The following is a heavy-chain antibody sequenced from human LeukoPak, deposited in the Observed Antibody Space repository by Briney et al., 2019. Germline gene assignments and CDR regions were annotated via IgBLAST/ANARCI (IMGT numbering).Heavy chain of an antibody. V-gene: IGHV3-43*01. CDR2: ISWDGGST. D-gene: IGHD3-16*01. CDR1: GFTFDDYT. CDR3: ARDGGLYWFDP. J-gene: IGHJ5*02. Sequence: GGSLRLSCAASGFTFDDYTMHWVRQAPGKGLEWVSLISWDGGSTYYADSVKGRFTISRDNAKNSVYLQMNSLRAEDTAAYYCARDGGLYWFDPWGQGTLVTVSS.